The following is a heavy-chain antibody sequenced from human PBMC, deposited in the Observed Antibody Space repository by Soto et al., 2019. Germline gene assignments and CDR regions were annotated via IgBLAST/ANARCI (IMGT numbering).Heavy chain of an antibody. D-gene: IGHD3-3*01. CDR3: AYYDFWSGYFHY. V-gene: IGHV3-7*05. Sequence: HPGGSLRLSCAASGFTFSGFWMSWVRQAPGKGLEWVANINQDGSEKYYVDSVRGRFTISRDNAKNSLYLQMNSLRADDTAVYYCAYYDFWSGYFHYWGLGTLVTVSS. CDR1: GFTFSGFW. J-gene: IGHJ4*02. CDR2: INQDGSEK.